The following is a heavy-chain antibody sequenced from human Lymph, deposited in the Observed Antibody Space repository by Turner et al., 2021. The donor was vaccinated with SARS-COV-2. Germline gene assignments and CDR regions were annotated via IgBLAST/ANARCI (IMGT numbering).Heavy chain of an antibody. D-gene: IGHD2-21*02. J-gene: IGHJ5*02. Sequence: HVQLQESGPRLVKPWEPLSLTCTVSGGSMNSNYWIWIRQPPGKRLEWIGYIYYRGSTNYNPSLESRVTISVDTSRNQFSLNLTSVTAADTAIYCCARETVNNWVDPWGQGTLVTVSS. CDR3: ARETVNNWVDP. V-gene: IGHV4-59*01. CDR1: GGSMNSNY. CDR2: IYYRGST.